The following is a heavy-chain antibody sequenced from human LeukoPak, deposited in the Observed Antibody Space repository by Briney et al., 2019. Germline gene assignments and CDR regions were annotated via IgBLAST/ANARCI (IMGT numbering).Heavy chain of an antibody. Sequence: ASVKVSCKASGYTFTGYYMHWVRQAPGQGLEWMGWINPSSGGTNYAQKFQGRVTMTRDTSISTAYMELSRLRSDDTAVYYCARGLPRIAAAGTRSWFDPWGQGTLVTVSS. J-gene: IGHJ5*02. D-gene: IGHD6-13*01. V-gene: IGHV1-2*02. CDR3: ARGLPRIAAAGTRSWFDP. CDR2: INPSSGGT. CDR1: GYTFTGYY.